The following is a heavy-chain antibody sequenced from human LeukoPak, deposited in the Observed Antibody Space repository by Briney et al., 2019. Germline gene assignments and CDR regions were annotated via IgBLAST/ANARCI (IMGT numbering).Heavy chain of an antibody. V-gene: IGHV3-23*01. J-gene: IGHJ4*02. D-gene: IGHD3-3*02. Sequence: PGGSLRLSCAASGFTFSSYAMSWVRQAPGKGLEWVSAISGSGGSTYYADSVKGRFTISRDNSKNTLYLQMNSLRAEDTAVYYCARDKSQSLAFYFFDYWGQGTLVTVSS. CDR1: GFTFSSYA. CDR3: ARDKSQSLAFYFFDY. CDR2: ISGSGGST.